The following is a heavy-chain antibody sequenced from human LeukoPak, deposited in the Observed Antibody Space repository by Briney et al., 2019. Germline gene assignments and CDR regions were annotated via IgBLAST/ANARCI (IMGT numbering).Heavy chain of an antibody. CDR3: ARDFDSGSYSAFDY. J-gene: IGHJ4*02. D-gene: IGHD1-26*01. Sequence: GESLRLSCAASGFTVSSNYMSWVRQAPGKGLEWVSVIYSGGSTYYADSVKGRFTISRDNSKNTLYLQMNSLRAEDTAVYYCARDFDSGSYSAFDYWGQGTLVTVSS. CDR2: IYSGGST. CDR1: GFTVSSNY. V-gene: IGHV3-66*01.